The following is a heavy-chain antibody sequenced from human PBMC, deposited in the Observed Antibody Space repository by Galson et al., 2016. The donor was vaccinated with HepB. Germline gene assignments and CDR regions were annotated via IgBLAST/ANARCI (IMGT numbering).Heavy chain of an antibody. D-gene: IGHD2-2*01. CDR3: ARGNPPSTPVDY. V-gene: IGHV3-33*01. CDR2: IWFDGSNT. J-gene: IGHJ4*02. CDR1: GFTFTNYG. Sequence: SLRLSCAASGFTFTNYGVHWVRPAPGKGLEWVAVIWFDGSNTYYADSVKGRFTISRDNSKHTVYLQMNSLRAEDTAVYYCARGNPPSTPVDYWGQGTLVTVSS.